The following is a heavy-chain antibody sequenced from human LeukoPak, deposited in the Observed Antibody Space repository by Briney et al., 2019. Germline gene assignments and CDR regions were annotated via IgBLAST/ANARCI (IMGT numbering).Heavy chain of an antibody. Sequence: SETLSLTCAVFGGSFSDYFWSWIRQPPGKGLEWIGEIDHSGGTNYNPSLKSRVTMSVDTSKNQFSLKLSSVTAADTAVYYCARLRIAVAVYYFDYWGQGTLVTVSS. V-gene: IGHV4-34*01. CDR2: IDHSGGT. CDR1: GGSFSDYF. CDR3: ARLRIAVAVYYFDY. D-gene: IGHD6-19*01. J-gene: IGHJ4*02.